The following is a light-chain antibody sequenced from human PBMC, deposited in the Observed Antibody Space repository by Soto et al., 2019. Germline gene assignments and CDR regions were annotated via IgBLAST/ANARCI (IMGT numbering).Light chain of an antibody. CDR2: NAS. Sequence: IVLTQSPGTLSLSPGEGVTLSCRAGGNFRGNNLVWYQQRPGRAPSLLISNASRRAPGIPDRFRGSGSGTDFSLSISRLEPEDSAVYYCQHYVSLPLTFGGGTKVEIK. CDR3: QHYVSLPLT. J-gene: IGKJ4*01. CDR1: GNFRGNN. V-gene: IGKV3-20*01.